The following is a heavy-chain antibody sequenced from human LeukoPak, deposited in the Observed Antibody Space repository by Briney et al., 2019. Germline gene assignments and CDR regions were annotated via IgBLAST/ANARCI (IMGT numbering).Heavy chain of an antibody. CDR2: IYSGGST. J-gene: IGHJ4*02. V-gene: IGHV3-53*01. D-gene: IGHD2-8*02. CDR3: ARAYTGAFYY. CDR1: GFTVSSNH. Sequence: GGSLRLSCAASGFTVSSNHMSWVRQAPGQGLEWVSLIYSGGSTYYADSVKGRFTISRDNSKNTLYLQMNSLRAEDTAVYYCARAYTGAFYYWGQGTLVTVSS.